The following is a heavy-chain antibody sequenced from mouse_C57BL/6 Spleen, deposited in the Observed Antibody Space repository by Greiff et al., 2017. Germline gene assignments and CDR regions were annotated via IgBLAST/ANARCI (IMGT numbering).Heavy chain of an antibody. CDR1: GFSLTSYG. J-gene: IGHJ3*01. Sequence: VKLVESGPGLVEPSQCLSITCTVSGFSLTSYGVHWVRQTPGKGLEWLVVIWSDGSTTYNSALKSRLSISTDNSKSHVFLKMNSLPADDTAMYYCSRHDYAYWGQGTLVTVSA. V-gene: IGHV2-6-1*01. CDR3: SRHDYAY. CDR2: IWSDGST. D-gene: IGHD2-13*01.